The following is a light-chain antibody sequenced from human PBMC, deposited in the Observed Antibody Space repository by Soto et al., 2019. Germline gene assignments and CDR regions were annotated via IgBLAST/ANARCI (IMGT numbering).Light chain of an antibody. J-gene: IGLJ1*01. CDR2: SNN. CDR3: AAWDDSLNGQV. CDR1: SSNIGSNT. Sequence: SVLTQPPSASGTPGQRVTISCSGSSSNIGSNTVNWYQQLPGTAPKLLIYSNNQRPSGVPDRFSGSKSGTSASLAISGLQSEDEDDYYCAAWDDSLNGQVFGTGTKVTVL. V-gene: IGLV1-44*01.